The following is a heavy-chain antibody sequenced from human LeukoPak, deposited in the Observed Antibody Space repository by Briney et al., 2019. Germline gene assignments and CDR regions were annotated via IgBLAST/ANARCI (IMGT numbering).Heavy chain of an antibody. V-gene: IGHV3-15*01. Sequence: GGTLRLSCAASGFTFNNAWMSWVRQAPGPGLEWVGRMKSNTDGGTTDYAAPVKDRCTISRDHSKNTLYLQMNSLKIEDTAVYYCTKGMSIMDYWGQGALVTVSS. CDR2: MKSNTDGGTT. D-gene: IGHD5/OR15-5a*01. J-gene: IGHJ4*02. CDR3: TKGMSIMDY. CDR1: GFTFNNAW.